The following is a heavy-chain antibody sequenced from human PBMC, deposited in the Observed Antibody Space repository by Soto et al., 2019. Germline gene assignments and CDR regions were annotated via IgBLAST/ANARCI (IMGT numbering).Heavy chain of an antibody. D-gene: IGHD3-22*01. J-gene: IGHJ5*01. CDR3: AKDESRVVVPDNWFDS. CDR1: GLTFSSNG. Sequence: GGSLRLSCADSGLTFSSNGMSWVRQAPGKGLEWVSGISDSGGRTYYADSVKGRFTISRDNSKNTLYLQMNSLRAEDTAVYYCAKDESRVVVPDNWFDSWGQGTLVTVSS. CDR2: ISDSGGRT. V-gene: IGHV3-23*01.